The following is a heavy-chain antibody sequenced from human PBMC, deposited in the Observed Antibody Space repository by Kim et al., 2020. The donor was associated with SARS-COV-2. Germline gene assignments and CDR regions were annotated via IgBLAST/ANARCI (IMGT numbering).Heavy chain of an antibody. Sequence: SETLSLTCSVSGDSINNGGYYWSWIRQHPGKGLEWIGYIYYSGSTYYNPSLKNRVPISLDTSRNQFSLNLTSVTAADTAVYYCARRASSGLYSYFDPWGQGTLVTVSS. V-gene: IGHV4-31*03. CDR3: ARRASSGLYSYFDP. J-gene: IGHJ5*02. CDR1: GDSINNGGYY. CDR2: IYYSGST. D-gene: IGHD5-18*01.